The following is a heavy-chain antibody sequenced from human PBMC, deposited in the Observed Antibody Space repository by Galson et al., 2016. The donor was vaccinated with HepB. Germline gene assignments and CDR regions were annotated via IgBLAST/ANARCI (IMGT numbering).Heavy chain of an antibody. CDR2: IWSDGSNK. Sequence: SLRLSCAVSGITFSNYGIHWLRQAPGKGLEWVAVIWSDGSNKHSADSVKGRFTTSRDSSKNTLYLQMNSLRVEDTAVYYCARGTGMANGDSEHWGQGTLVTVSS. J-gene: IGHJ4*02. CDR1: GITFSNYG. V-gene: IGHV3-33*01. D-gene: IGHD5-24*01. CDR3: ARGTGMANGDSEH.